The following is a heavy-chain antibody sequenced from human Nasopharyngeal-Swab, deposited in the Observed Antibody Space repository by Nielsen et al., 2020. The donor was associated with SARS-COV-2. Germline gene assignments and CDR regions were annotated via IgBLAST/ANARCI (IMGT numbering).Heavy chain of an antibody. CDR2: IYYSGST. J-gene: IGHJ6*03. Sequence: WIRQSPGKGLEWIGYIYYSGSTYYNPSLKSRVTISVDTSKNQFSLKLSSVTAADTAVYYCARVSRYYYVDVWGKGTTVTVSS. V-gene: IGHV4-31*02. CDR3: ARVSRYYYVDV.